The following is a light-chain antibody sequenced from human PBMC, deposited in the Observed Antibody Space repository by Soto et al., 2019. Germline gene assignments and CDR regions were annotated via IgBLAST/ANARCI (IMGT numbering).Light chain of an antibody. CDR3: QQYGSSPRT. CDR1: QSVSSN. Sequence: SQSPSTLSVSTGERATLSCRASQSVSSNLAWYQQKPGQAPRLLIYGASTRATGIPARFSGSGSGTEFTLTISSLQSEDFAVYCCQQYGSSPRTFGQGTKVAIK. V-gene: IGKV3-15*01. J-gene: IGKJ1*01. CDR2: GAS.